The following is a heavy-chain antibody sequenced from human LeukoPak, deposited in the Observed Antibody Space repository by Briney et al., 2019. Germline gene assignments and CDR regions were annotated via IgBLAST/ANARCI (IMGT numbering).Heavy chain of an antibody. D-gene: IGHD5-18*01. J-gene: IGHJ4*02. CDR3: ARDWNSYGFDY. Sequence: SETLSLTCTVSGGSFSSGGYYWSWIRQPPGKGLEWIGYIYHSGSTYYNPSLKSRVTISVDRSRNQFSLKLSSVTAADTAVYYCARDWNSYGFDYWGQGTLVTVSS. CDR2: IYHSGST. CDR1: GGSFSSGGYY. V-gene: IGHV4-30-2*01.